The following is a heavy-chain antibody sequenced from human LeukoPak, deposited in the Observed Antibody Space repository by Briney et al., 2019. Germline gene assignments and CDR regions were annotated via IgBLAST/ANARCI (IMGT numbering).Heavy chain of an antibody. J-gene: IGHJ4*02. CDR2: ITASGDNT. CDR3: AKDPTHFRVWDDYDNTRLNY. Sequence: GGTLRLSCAASGFTFSSYAVSWVRQAPGKGLERVSGITASGDNTYYADSVKGRFTISRDNSKNTVYLQMNSLRAEDTAVYYCAKDPTHFRVWDDYDNTRLNYWGQGTLVTVSS. CDR1: GFTFSSYA. D-gene: IGHD3-22*01. V-gene: IGHV3-23*01.